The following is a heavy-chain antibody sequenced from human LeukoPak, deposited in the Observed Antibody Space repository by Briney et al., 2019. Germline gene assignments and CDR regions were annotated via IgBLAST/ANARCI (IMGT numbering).Heavy chain of an antibody. J-gene: IGHJ6*02. V-gene: IGHV1-58*02. CDR1: GFTFTSSA. D-gene: IGHD5-18*01. CDR3: AADLEIQLWFGVGYGMDV. Sequence: SVKVSCKTSGFTFTSSAMQWVRQARGQRLEWIGWIVVGSGNTKYAQKFQERVAITRDTSTSTAYMELSSLRSEDTAVYYCAADLEIQLWFGVGYGMDVWGQGTTVTVSS. CDR2: IVVGSGNT.